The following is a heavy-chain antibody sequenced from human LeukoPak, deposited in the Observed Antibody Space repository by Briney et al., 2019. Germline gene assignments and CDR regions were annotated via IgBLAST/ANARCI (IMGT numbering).Heavy chain of an antibody. Sequence: PSETLSLTCIVSGGSISSYYWSWIRQPAGKGLEWIGRIYTTGNTNYNPSLKSRVTMSIDTSKKQFSLKLGSVTAADTAVYYCARGKYYYDSNSSYRYFDPWGQGTLVTVSS. CDR1: GGSISSYY. D-gene: IGHD3-22*01. CDR2: IYTTGNT. V-gene: IGHV4-4*07. CDR3: ARGKYYYDSNSSYRYFDP. J-gene: IGHJ5*02.